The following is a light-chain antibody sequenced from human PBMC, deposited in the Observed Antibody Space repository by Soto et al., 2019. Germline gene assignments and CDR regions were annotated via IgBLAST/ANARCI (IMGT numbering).Light chain of an antibody. CDR3: QKYSSVPR. Sequence: DIQMTQSPSSLSASVGDRVTITCRASQGISNYIAWYQQKPGKAPKLLIYAASTLKSGVPTRFSGSGSGTVFTLTINSLHPEDVATYSCQKYSSVPRFGPGTKVDIK. V-gene: IGKV1-27*01. J-gene: IGKJ3*01. CDR1: QGISNY. CDR2: AAS.